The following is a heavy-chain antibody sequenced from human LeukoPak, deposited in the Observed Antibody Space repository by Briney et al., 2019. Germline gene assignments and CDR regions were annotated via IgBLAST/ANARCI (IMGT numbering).Heavy chain of an antibody. CDR2: ISGSSSYI. CDR3: ARPGFGELFGYFDY. CDR1: GFTFSSYS. V-gene: IGHV3-21*04. J-gene: IGHJ4*02. Sequence: PGGSLRLSCAASGFTFSSYSMNWVRQAPGKGLEWVSSISGSSSYIYYADSVKGRFTISRHNAKNSLYLQMNSLRAEDTALYYCARPGFGELFGYFDYWGQGTLVTVSS. D-gene: IGHD3-10*01.